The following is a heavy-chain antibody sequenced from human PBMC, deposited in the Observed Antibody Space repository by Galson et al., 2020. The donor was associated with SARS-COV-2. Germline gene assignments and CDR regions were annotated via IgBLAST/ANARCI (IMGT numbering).Heavy chain of an antibody. Sequence: GESLKISCVASGFTFRYSAMHWVRLAPGKGPEWVAGISDDATREHYADPVKGRFTISRDNSKKTLLLHMNNLTPEDTAVYFCAKDRRYSSSSIDYWGQGTLVTVSS. J-gene: IGHJ4*02. CDR2: ISDDATRE. V-gene: IGHV3-30*18. D-gene: IGHD4-4*01. CDR3: AKDRRYSSSSIDY. CDR1: GFTFRYSA.